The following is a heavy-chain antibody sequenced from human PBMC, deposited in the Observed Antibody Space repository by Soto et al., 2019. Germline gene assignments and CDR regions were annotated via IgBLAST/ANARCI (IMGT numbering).Heavy chain of an antibody. V-gene: IGHV2-5*02. CDR1: GFSLTTDRVG. D-gene: IGHD1-26*01. CDR2: IYWDDSK. J-gene: IGHJ4*02. CDR3: AHAYGGRSLY. Sequence: QITLKESGPTLVKPTQTLTLTCTFSGFSLTTDRVGVGWIRQPPEEALEWLAVIYWDDSKTYRPSLESRLTITKDTSKNQVALTMTNMDSLDTATYYCAHAYGGRSLYWGQGTLVTVSS.